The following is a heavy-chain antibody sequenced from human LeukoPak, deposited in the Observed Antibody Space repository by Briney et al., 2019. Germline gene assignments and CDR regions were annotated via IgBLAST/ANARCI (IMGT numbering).Heavy chain of an antibody. CDR2: IKQDGGSK. CDR1: GFSFSSYW. V-gene: IGHV3-7*01. Sequence: GGSLRLSCVTSGFSFSSYWMSCVREAPGKGLEFVANIKQDGGSKNYMDSVKGRFTISRDTAENSLYLQMSSLRAENTALYYCARDPGWSSFDIWGQGIMVTVSS. J-gene: IGHJ3*02. D-gene: IGHD2-15*01. CDR3: ARDPGWSSFDI.